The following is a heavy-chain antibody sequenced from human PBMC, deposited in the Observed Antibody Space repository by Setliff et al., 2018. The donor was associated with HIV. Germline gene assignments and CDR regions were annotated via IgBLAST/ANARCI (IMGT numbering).Heavy chain of an antibody. Sequence: PSETLSLTCAVSGDSMSGYYWSWIRQSPGKKLEWIGYIHTSGSTNYNPSLKSRVTISLDTSNDRFSLRLSSVTAADTAVYYCTTDLGGSYHGWNYWGQGTLVTVSS. V-gene: IGHV4-4*08. D-gene: IGHD1-26*01. CDR2: IHTSGST. CDR1: GDSMSGYY. CDR3: TTDLGGSYHGWNY. J-gene: IGHJ4*02.